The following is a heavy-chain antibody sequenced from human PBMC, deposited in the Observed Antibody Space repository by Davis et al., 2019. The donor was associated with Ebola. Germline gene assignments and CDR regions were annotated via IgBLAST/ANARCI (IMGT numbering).Heavy chain of an antibody. J-gene: IGHJ6*02. V-gene: IGHV1-2*02. CDR2: INPISGDT. Sequence: ASVKVSCKASGYTLTDYQMHWVRQAPGQGLEWMGGINPISGDTNYAEKFQGRVRMTRDTSSTTVYMELSRLRSDDTAVYHCARDLSNSYYYHYYGMDVWGQGTTVTVSS. D-gene: IGHD2/OR15-2a*01. CDR3: ARDLSNSYYYHYYGMDV. CDR1: GYTLTDYQ.